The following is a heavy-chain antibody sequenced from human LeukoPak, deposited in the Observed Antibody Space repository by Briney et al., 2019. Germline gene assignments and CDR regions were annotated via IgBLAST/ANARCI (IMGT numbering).Heavy chain of an antibody. CDR3: ARLERSNYFHY. CDR1: GGSFSGYY. Sequence: PSETLSLTCAVYGGSFSGYYWSWIRQPPGKGLEWIGEINHSGSTNYNPSLKSRVTISVDTSNNQFSLKLSSVTAADTAVYYCARLERSNYFHYWGEGTLVTVFS. V-gene: IGHV4-34*01. D-gene: IGHD1-1*01. J-gene: IGHJ4*02. CDR2: INHSGST.